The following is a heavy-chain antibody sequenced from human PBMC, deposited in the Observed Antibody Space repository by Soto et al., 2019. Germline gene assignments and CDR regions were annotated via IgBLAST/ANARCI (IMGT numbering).Heavy chain of an antibody. D-gene: IGHD1-20*01. V-gene: IGHV1-18*01. CDR3: VRDGISGAEPFDI. Sequence: QVQLVQSGAEVKMPGASVKVSCKASGYTFINYGISWVRQAPGQGLEWMGWISAYNGNLNYAPKIQGRVTMTTDASTTTAYMELRSLRSDDTAVYYCVRDGISGAEPFDICGQGTMVTVSS. CDR2: ISAYNGNL. CDR1: GYTFINYG. J-gene: IGHJ3*02.